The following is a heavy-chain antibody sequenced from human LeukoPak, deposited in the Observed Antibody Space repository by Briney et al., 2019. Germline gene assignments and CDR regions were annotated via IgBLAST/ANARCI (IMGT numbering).Heavy chain of an antibody. CDR3: ARRMTTAGYFDY. Sequence: PSETLSLTCTVSGGSISSGGYYWRWIRQPPGKGLEWIGYIYYSGSTYYNPSLESRVSISKDTSKNQFSLKLSAVAAADTALYFCARRMTTAGYFDYWGQGVLVTVSS. J-gene: IGHJ4*02. CDR1: GGSISSGGYY. CDR2: IYYSGST. D-gene: IGHD6-13*01. V-gene: IGHV4-31*03.